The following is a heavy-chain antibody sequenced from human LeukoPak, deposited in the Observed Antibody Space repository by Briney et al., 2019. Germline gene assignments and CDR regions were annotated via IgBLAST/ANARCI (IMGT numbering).Heavy chain of an antibody. CDR1: GGSISSYY. Sequence: PSETLSLTCTVSGGSISSYYWSWIRQPPGKGLEWIGYIYYSGSTNYNPSLKSRVTISVDTSKNQFSLKLSSVTAADTAVYYCARRSNGDYVYYFDYWGQGTLVTVSS. CDR3: ARRSNGDYVYYFDY. D-gene: IGHD4-17*01. V-gene: IGHV4-59*08. J-gene: IGHJ4*02. CDR2: IYYSGST.